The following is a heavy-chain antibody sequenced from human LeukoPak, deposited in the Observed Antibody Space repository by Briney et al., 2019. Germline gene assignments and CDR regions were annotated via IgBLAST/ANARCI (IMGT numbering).Heavy chain of an antibody. CDR3: ARDMIRGVVNN. V-gene: IGHV4-59*01. CDR1: GGSISSYY. D-gene: IGHD3-10*01. J-gene: IGHJ4*02. Sequence: SETLSLTCTVSGGSISSYYWSWIRQPPGKGLEWIGYIYYSGSTNYNPSLKSRVTISVDTSKNQFSLKLSSLTAADTAVYYCARDMIRGVVNNWGQGALVTVSS. CDR2: IYYSGST.